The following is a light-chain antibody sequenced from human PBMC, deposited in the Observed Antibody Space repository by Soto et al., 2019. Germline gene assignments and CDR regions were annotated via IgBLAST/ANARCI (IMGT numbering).Light chain of an antibody. CDR2: ENN. J-gene: IGLJ1*01. CDR3: QSYDSSLSGYV. CDR1: SSNIGAGYD. Sequence: QSVLTQPPSVSEAPGQRVTISCTGSSSNIGAGYDAHWYQQVPGTAPKLLIYENNNRPSGVADRFSGSKSGTSASLAITGLQAEDEAEYYCQSYDSSLSGYVFGTGTKLTVL. V-gene: IGLV1-40*01.